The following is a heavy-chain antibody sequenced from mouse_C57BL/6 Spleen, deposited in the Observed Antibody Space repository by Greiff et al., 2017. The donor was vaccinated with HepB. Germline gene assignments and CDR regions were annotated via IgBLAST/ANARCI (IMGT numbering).Heavy chain of an antibody. CDR3: ARLGITTVVAYYAMDY. V-gene: IGHV1-85*01. D-gene: IGHD1-1*01. Sequence: QVQLKQSGPELVKPGASVKLSCKASGYTFTSYDINWVKQRPGQGLEWIGWIYPRDGSTKYNEKFKGKATLTVDTSSSTAYMELHSLTSEDSAVYFCARLGITTVVAYYAMDYWGQGTSVTVSS. CDR2: IYPRDGST. CDR1: GYTFTSYD. J-gene: IGHJ4*01.